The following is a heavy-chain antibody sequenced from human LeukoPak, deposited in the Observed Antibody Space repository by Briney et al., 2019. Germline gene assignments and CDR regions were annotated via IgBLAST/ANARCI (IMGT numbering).Heavy chain of an antibody. D-gene: IGHD6-13*01. Sequence: ASETLSLTCAVYGGSFSGYYWSWIRQPPGKGLEWIGEINHSGSTNYNPSLKSRVTISVDTSKNQFSLKLSSVTAADTAVYYCARGGIAAAGRAYYYYYYGMDVWGQGTTVTVSS. J-gene: IGHJ6*02. V-gene: IGHV4-34*01. CDR1: GGSFSGYY. CDR3: ARGGIAAAGRAYYYYYYGMDV. CDR2: INHSGST.